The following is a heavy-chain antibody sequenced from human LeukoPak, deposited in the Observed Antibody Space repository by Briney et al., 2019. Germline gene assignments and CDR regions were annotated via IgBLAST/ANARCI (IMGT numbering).Heavy chain of an antibody. J-gene: IGHJ3*01. Sequence: PGGSLRLSCVVSGFTSRNSVMSWVRQPPGKGLEWVSSSDTDGDTQYADSVKGRFTMSRDNSQNTLYLQMNNLGSEDMAVYFCVKARGLSGLAGDAFHLWGQGTTVIVSS. CDR3: VKARGLSGLAGDAFHL. V-gene: IGHV3-23*01. CDR1: GFTSRNSV. D-gene: IGHD6-19*01. CDR2: SDTDGDT.